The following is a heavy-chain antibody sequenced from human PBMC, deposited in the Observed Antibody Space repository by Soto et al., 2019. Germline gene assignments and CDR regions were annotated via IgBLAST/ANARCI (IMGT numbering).Heavy chain of an antibody. Sequence: PGGSLRLSCAASGFTFSSYAMSWVRQAPGKGLEWVSAISGSGGSTYYADSVKGRFTISREDSKNTQYLQMNSLKTEDTAVYYCTTDLPEGEIYYFDSWGQGTLVTVAS. D-gene: IGHD3-16*01. CDR1: GFTFSSYA. CDR2: ISGSGGST. V-gene: IGHV3-23*01. CDR3: TTDLPEGEIYYFDS. J-gene: IGHJ4*02.